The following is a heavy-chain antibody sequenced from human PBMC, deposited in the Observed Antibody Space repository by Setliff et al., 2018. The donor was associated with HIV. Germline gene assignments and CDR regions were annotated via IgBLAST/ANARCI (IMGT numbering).Heavy chain of an antibody. CDR3: ARDRRGYYYGSGSCYMDV. J-gene: IGHJ6*03. CDR2: IYTSGIT. CDR1: GDSISGYY. V-gene: IGHV4-4*08. Sequence: SETLSLTCTVSGDSISGYYWSWIRQPPGKGLEWIGYIYTSGITDYNPSLKSRVTISGDTSKNQFSLKLSSVAAADTAVYYCARDRRGYYYGSGSCYMDVWGTGTTVTVSS. D-gene: IGHD3-10*01.